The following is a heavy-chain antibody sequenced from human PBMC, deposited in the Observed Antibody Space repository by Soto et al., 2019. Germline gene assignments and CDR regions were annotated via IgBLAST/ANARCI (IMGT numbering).Heavy chain of an antibody. CDR1: GITFSDYG. CDR3: AKVPRGSNFGYYNF. D-gene: IGHD5-18*01. Sequence: PLGGSLRLSCAASGITFSDYGMHWVRQAPGKGLEWVAGVWKDGSNRYYVDSVKGRFTISRDNSKNTLYLQMNSLRDEDTAVYYCAKVPRGSNFGYYNFWGQGTLVTVSS. V-gene: IGHV3-30*02. CDR2: VWKDGSNR. J-gene: IGHJ4*02.